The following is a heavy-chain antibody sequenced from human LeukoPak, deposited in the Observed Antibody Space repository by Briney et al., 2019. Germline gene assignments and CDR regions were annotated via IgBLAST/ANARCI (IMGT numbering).Heavy chain of an antibody. CDR2: IIAIVGST. V-gene: IGHV3-23*01. Sequence: GGSLRLSCAASGFTFSSYAISWVRQAPGKGLEWVSAIIAIVGSTYYADTVKGRFTRSRENSKNTLYLQMNSVRAEGTAVYYCAKSLIPPYPQRSSWDYWGQGTLVTVSS. CDR1: GFTFSSYA. D-gene: IGHD6-6*01. J-gene: IGHJ4*02. CDR3: AKSLIPPYPQRSSWDY.